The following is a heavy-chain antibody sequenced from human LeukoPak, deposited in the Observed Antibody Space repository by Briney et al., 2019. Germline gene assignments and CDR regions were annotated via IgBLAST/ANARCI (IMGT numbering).Heavy chain of an antibody. J-gene: IGHJ4*02. CDR3: ASQPSIAAAGTPLDY. Sequence: GGSLRLSCAASGFTVSSNYMSWVRQAPGKGLEWVSVIYSGGSTYYADSVKGRFTTSRDNSKNTLYLQMNSLRAEDTAVYYCASQPSIAAAGTPLDYWGQGTLVTVSS. V-gene: IGHV3-66*04. D-gene: IGHD6-13*01. CDR1: GFTVSSNY. CDR2: IYSGGST.